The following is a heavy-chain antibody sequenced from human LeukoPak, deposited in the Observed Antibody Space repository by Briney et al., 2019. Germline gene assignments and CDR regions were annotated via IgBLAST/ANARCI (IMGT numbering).Heavy chain of an antibody. V-gene: IGHV4-39*01. J-gene: IGHJ5*02. D-gene: IGHD1-1*01. Sequence: SETLSLTCTVSAGSISSSSYYWGWIRQPPGKGLEWIGSIYYSGSTYYNPSLKSRVTISVDTSKNQFSLKLSSVTAADTAVYYCARRGLENWFDPWGQGTLVTVSS. CDR3: ARRGLENWFDP. CDR1: AGSISSSSYY. CDR2: IYYSGST.